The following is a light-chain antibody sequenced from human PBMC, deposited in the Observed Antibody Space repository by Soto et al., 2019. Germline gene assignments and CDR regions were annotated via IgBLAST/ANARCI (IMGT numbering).Light chain of an antibody. Sequence: QSALTQPHSVSGSPGQSVTISCTGTNSDVGRYNSVSWYQQLPGKAPQLIISAVRQRPSGVPDRFSGSKSGNTTSLTISGLQTVDEADYFCFSYTANDNWVFGGGTKLTVL. CDR1: NSDVGRYNS. CDR3: FSYTANDNWV. CDR2: AVR. J-gene: IGLJ3*02. V-gene: IGLV2-11*01.